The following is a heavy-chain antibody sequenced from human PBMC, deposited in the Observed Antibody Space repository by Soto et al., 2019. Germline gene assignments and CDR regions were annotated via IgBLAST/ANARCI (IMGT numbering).Heavy chain of an antibody. J-gene: IGHJ3*02. Sequence: ASVKVSCKVSGYTLTELSMHWARQAPGKGLEWMGGFDPEDGETIYAQKFQGRVTMTEDTSTDTAYMELSSLRSEDTAVYYCATDRRYSSGWYGRGDAFDIWGQGTMVTVSS. CDR1: GYTLTELS. D-gene: IGHD6-19*01. CDR2: FDPEDGET. V-gene: IGHV1-24*01. CDR3: ATDRRYSSGWYGRGDAFDI.